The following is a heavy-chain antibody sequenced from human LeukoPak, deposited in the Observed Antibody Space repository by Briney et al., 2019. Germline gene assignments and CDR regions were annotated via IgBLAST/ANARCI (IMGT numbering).Heavy chain of an antibody. CDR1: GDSVSINSAA. CDR2: TYYRSKWYN. V-gene: IGHV6-1*01. Sequence: SQTLSLTCAISGDSVSINSAAWNWIRQSPSRGLEWLGRTYYRSKWYNDYAVSVKSRITINTDTSKNQFSLQLNSVTPEDTAVYYCARERIQLWEIHDAFDIWGQGTMVTVSS. J-gene: IGHJ3*02. D-gene: IGHD5-18*01. CDR3: ARERIQLWEIHDAFDI.